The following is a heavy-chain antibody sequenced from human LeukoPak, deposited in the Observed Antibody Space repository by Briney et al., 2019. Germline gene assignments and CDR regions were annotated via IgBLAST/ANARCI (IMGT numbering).Heavy chain of an antibody. D-gene: IGHD3-22*01. Sequence: GGSLRLSCAASGFIFSSYAMHWVRQAPGKGLEWVAVISYDGSNKYYADSVKGRFTISRDNSKNTLYLQMNSLRAEDTAVYYCAKDLSRYYDSSGYQPYYYYYGMDVWGQGTTVTVSS. CDR1: GFIFSSYA. J-gene: IGHJ6*02. CDR3: AKDLSRYYDSSGYQPYYYYYGMDV. CDR2: ISYDGSNK. V-gene: IGHV3-30-3*01.